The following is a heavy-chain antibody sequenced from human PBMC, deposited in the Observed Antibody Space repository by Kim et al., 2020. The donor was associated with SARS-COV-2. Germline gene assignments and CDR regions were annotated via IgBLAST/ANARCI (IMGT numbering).Heavy chain of an antibody. CDR1: GGSISGYY. CDR2: IYPTGNT. J-gene: IGHJ4*02. D-gene: IGHD1-26*01. Sequence: SETLSLTCTVSGGSISGYYWTWIRQPAGKGLEWIGRIYPTGNTNYNPSLKSRVTMSVDTSKNQFSLKLDSVTAADTAVYYCAREKEYNNGRGFDYWGQGTLVTVSS. CDR3: AREKEYNNGRGFDY. V-gene: IGHV4-4*07.